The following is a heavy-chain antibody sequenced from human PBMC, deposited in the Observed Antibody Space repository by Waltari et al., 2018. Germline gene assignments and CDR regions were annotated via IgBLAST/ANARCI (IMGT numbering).Heavy chain of an antibody. CDR2: ISGSGGST. CDR3: AKAPMIVVDYFDY. CDR1: GLPFSSFA. J-gene: IGHJ4*02. D-gene: IGHD3-22*01. Sequence: EVQLVVSGGGLVQPGGSLRLSCAASGLPFSSFAISWVRQAPGTGPEWASAISGSGGSTYYADSVKGRFTISRDNSKNTLYLQMNSLRAEDTAVYYCAKAPMIVVDYFDYWGQGTLVTVSS. V-gene: IGHV3-23*04.